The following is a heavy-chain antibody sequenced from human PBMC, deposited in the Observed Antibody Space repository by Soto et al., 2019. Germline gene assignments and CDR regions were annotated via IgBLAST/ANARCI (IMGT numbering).Heavy chain of an antibody. Sequence: ASVKVSCTASGYTFTSYGISWVRQAPGQGFEWMGWISAYNGNTNYAQKLQGRVTMTTDTSTSTAYMELRSLRSDDTAVYYCASAGISGVTNYYYYMDVWGKGTTVTVSS. CDR2: ISAYNGNT. CDR3: ASAGISGVTNYYYYMDV. CDR1: GYTFTSYG. V-gene: IGHV1-18*01. D-gene: IGHD3-3*02. J-gene: IGHJ6*03.